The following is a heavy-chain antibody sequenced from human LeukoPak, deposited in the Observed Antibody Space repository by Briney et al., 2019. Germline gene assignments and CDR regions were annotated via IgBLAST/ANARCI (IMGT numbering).Heavy chain of an antibody. CDR1: GFTFSSYA. Sequence: GGSLRLSCAASGFTFSSYAMSWVRQAPGKGLEWVSAISSSGSTIYYADSVKGRFTISRDNAKNSLYLQMNSLRAEDTAVYYCAREMRAAVTDYWGQGTLVTVSS. CDR2: ISSSGSTI. D-gene: IGHD4-17*01. CDR3: AREMRAAVTDY. J-gene: IGHJ4*02. V-gene: IGHV3-21*04.